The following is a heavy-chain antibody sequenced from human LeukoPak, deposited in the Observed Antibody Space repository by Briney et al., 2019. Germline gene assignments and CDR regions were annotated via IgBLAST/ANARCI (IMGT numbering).Heavy chain of an antibody. CDR3: ARDLGIAVAGTSVWYYYYYGMDV. CDR1: GYTFTSCG. Sequence: GASVKVSCKASGYTFTSCGISWVRQAPGQGLEWMGWISAYNGNTNYAQKLQGRVTMTTDTSTSTAYMELRSLRSDDTAVYYCARDLGIAVAGTSVWYYYYYGMDVWGQGTTVTVSS. V-gene: IGHV1-18*01. CDR2: ISAYNGNT. D-gene: IGHD6-19*01. J-gene: IGHJ6*02.